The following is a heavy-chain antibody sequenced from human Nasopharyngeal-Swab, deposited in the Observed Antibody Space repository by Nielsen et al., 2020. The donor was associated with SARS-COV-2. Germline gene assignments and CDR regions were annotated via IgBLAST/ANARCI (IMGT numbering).Heavy chain of an antibody. CDR1: GGSISSYY. CDR3: ARVTRQEWYFDL. V-gene: IGHV4-59*01. CDR2: IYCSGST. J-gene: IGHJ2*01. Sequence: SETLSLTCTVSGGSISSYYWSWIRQPPGKGLEWIGHIYCSGSTNYNPSLKSRVTISVDTSKNKFSLKLSSLTAADTAVYYCARVTRQEWYFDLWGRGTLVTVSS.